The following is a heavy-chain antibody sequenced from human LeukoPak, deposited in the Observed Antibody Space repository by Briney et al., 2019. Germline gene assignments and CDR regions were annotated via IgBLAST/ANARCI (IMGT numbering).Heavy chain of an antibody. J-gene: IGHJ4*02. V-gene: IGHV3-30*02. CDR3: AKNRDSSDYPRDFDF. D-gene: IGHD3-22*01. CDR1: GFPFSSYG. Sequence: PGGSLRLSCAAFGFPFSSYGMHWVRQTPAKGLEWVAFIRHDGSYQQYADSVKGRFTVSRDNSKDMVYLQMNSLRTEDTAVYYCAKNRDSSDYPRDFDFWGQGTLVTVSS. CDR2: IRHDGSYQ.